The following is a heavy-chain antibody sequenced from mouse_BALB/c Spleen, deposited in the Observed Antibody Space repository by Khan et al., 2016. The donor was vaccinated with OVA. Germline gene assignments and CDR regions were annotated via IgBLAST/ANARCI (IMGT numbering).Heavy chain of an antibody. J-gene: IGHJ2*01. V-gene: IGHV1S136*01. Sequence: VQLKQSGPDLVKPGTSVKMSCKASGYNFTNYLIHWVKQKPGQGLEWIGYINPYNGTTKYNEKFKGKATLTSDKSSITAYMELSSLTSEDSAVLSGASGNWKSYYCDYWGQGTTLTVSS. CDR3: ASGNWKSYYCDY. CDR2: INPYNGTT. CDR1: GYNFTNYL. D-gene: IGHD4-1*02.